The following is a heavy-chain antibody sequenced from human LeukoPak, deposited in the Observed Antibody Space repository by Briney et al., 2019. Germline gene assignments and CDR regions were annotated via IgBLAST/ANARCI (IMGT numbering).Heavy chain of an antibody. Sequence: ASVKVSCKVSGYTLTELSMHWVRQAPGKGLEWMGGFDPEDGETIYAQKFQGRVTMTEDTSTDTAYMELSSLRSEDTAVYYCATDGGIAAAGRYFDYWGQGTLVTVSS. D-gene: IGHD6-13*01. CDR1: GYTLTELS. CDR3: ATDGGIAAAGRYFDY. CDR2: FDPEDGET. V-gene: IGHV1-24*01. J-gene: IGHJ4*02.